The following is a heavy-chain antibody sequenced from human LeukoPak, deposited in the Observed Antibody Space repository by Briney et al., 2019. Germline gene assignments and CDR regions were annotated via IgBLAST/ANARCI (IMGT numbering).Heavy chain of an antibody. CDR2: IYTSGST. V-gene: IGHV4-4*07. Sequence: PSETLSLTCTVSGGSISSYYWSWIRQPAGKGLEWIGRIYTSGSTNYNPSLKSRVTMSVDTSKNQFSLKLSSVTAADTAVYYCARDAVGAVTSAEYFQHWGQGTVVTVSS. CDR3: ARDAVGAVTSAEYFQH. D-gene: IGHD6-25*01. CDR1: GGSISSYY. J-gene: IGHJ1*01.